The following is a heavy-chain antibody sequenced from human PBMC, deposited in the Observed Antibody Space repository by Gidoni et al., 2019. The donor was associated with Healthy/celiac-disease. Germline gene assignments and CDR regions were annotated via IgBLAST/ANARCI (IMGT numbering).Heavy chain of an antibody. J-gene: IGHJ4*02. D-gene: IGHD2-2*01. V-gene: IGHV3-7*01. CDR1: GFTFSSYW. Sequence: EVQLVESGGGLVQPGGSLRLSCAASGFTFSSYWMSWVRQAPGKGLEWVANIKQDGSEKYYVDSVKGRFTISRDNAKNSLYLQMNSLRAEDTAVYYCARDKGSCSSTSCSFDYWGQGTLVTVSS. CDR2: IKQDGSEK. CDR3: ARDKGSCSSTSCSFDY.